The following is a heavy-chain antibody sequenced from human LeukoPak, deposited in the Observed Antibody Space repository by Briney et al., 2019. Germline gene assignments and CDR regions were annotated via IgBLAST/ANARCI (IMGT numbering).Heavy chain of an antibody. CDR2: IYYSGST. V-gene: IGHV4-39*07. Sequence: SETLSLTCTVSGGSISSSRNYYWGWISQPPGKGLEWFGTIYYSGSTYYNPSLKSRVTISVDTSKNQFSLKLSSVTAADTAVYYCTRLNYDFWSGYHKYYFDYWGQGTLVTVSS. CDR3: TRLNYDFWSGYHKYYFDY. J-gene: IGHJ4*02. CDR1: GGSISSSRNYY. D-gene: IGHD3-3*01.